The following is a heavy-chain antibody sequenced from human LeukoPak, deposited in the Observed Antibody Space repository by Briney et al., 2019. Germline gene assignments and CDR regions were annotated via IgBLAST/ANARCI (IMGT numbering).Heavy chain of an antibody. CDR3: ARYPNIRRDYGDNYFDH. Sequence: PGGSLTLSCAASGFPFSSYSMHWLRPAPGNGLEWVAVLSNDGSHKYYADSVKGPFIISRDNSKNTLSLQMKTLRPDAPAVFYCARYPNIRRDYGDNYFDHWGQGTLVTVSS. J-gene: IGHJ4*02. V-gene: IGHV3-30*04. D-gene: IGHD4-17*01. CDR1: GFPFSSYS. CDR2: LSNDGSHK.